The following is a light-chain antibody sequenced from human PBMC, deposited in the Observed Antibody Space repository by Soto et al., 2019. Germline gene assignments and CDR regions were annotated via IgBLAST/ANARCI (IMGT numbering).Light chain of an antibody. CDR3: QQFNNYPVT. J-gene: IGKJ3*01. CDR2: DAS. V-gene: IGKV1D-13*01. CDR1: QGISRS. Sequence: AIQLTQSPSSLSASVGDRVTITCRASQGISRSLAWYQQKPGTAPKLLIYDASSLESGVPSRFSGTGSGTDFTLTISSLQPADFATYYCQQFNNYPVTFGPGTKVDIK.